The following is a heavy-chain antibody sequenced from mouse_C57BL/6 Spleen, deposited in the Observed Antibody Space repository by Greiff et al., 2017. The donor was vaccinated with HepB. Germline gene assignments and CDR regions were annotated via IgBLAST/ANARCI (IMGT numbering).Heavy chain of an antibody. D-gene: IGHD2-4*01. V-gene: IGHV5-4*01. CDR1: GFTFSSYA. CDR2: ISDGGSYT. J-gene: IGHJ3*01. CDR3: TRDYYDYGGRSWFAY. Sequence: DVHLVESGGGLVKPGGSLKLSCAASGFTFSSYAMSWVRQTPEKRPEWVATISDGGSYTYYPDNVKGRFSISRDNAKNNLYLQMSHLKTDYTAMYFCTRDYYDYGGRSWFAYWDEGTLVTVSA.